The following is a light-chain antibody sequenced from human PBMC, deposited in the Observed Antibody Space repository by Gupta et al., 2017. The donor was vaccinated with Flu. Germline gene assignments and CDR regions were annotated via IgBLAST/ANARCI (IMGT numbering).Light chain of an antibody. CDR1: SSDVGTYNR. CDR3: SAYTSSYTFV. Sequence: SALTQPPSVSGSPGQSVTISCTGTSSDVGTYNRVSWSQQSPGTAPKLMIYEVSNRPAGVPDRFSGSKSGNTASLTISGLQGEDEADYYCSAYTSSYTFVFGTGTKVTVL. CDR2: EVS. V-gene: IGLV2-18*02. J-gene: IGLJ1*01.